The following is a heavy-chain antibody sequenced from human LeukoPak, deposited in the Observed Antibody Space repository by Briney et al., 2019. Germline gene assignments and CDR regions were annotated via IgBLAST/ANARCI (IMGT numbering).Heavy chain of an antibody. CDR3: AKDENSSGLSH. Sequence: GGSLRLSCAASGFTFSTYGMHWVRQAPGKGLEWVAGIAYDGNNKFYADSVKGRFTISRDNSKNTLFLQMNSLRAEGTAVYYCAKDENSSGLSHWGQGTLVAVSS. V-gene: IGHV3-30*18. D-gene: IGHD3-22*01. CDR1: GFTFSTYG. CDR2: IAYDGNNK. J-gene: IGHJ4*02.